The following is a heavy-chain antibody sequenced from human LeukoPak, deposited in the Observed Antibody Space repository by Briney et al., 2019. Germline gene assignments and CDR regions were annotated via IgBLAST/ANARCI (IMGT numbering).Heavy chain of an antibody. CDR1: GGSINSHY. V-gene: IGHV4-59*11. J-gene: IGHJ6*03. Sequence: SETLSLTCTVSGGSINSHYWSWIRQPPGKGLEWIGYIYYSGSTNYNPSLKSRVTMSVDTSKNQFSLELSSVTAADTAVYYCARFMIVPADISIPYDCYYMDVWGKGTTVTVSS. CDR3: ARFMIVPADISIPYDCYYMDV. CDR2: IYYSGST. D-gene: IGHD2-2*01.